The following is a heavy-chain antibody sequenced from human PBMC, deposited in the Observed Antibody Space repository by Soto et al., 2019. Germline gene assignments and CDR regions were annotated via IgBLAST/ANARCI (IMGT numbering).Heavy chain of an antibody. D-gene: IGHD2-2*01. CDR3: ACGGGVVVPAGH. Sequence: EVQLVESGGGLVQPGGSLRLSCAASGFTVSSNYMSWVRQAPGKGLEWVSVIYSGGSTYYADSVKGRFTISRHNSKIPLYLQMNSLRAEDTAVYYCACGGGVVVPAGHWGQGTLVTVSS. CDR2: IYSGGST. V-gene: IGHV3-53*04. CDR1: GFTVSSNY. J-gene: IGHJ4*02.